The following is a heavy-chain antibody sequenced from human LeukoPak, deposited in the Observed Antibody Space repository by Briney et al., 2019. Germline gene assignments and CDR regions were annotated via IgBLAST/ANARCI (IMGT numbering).Heavy chain of an antibody. Sequence: SETLSLTCTASGGSISSYYWSWIRQPPGKGLEWIGYIYYSGSTYYNPSLKSRVTISVDTSKKQFSQKLNSVTAADTAVYYCARVSPTTVTTGGHFDYWGQGTLVTVSS. CDR3: ARVSPTTVTTGGHFDY. CDR2: IYYSGST. J-gene: IGHJ4*02. D-gene: IGHD4-17*01. V-gene: IGHV4-59*12. CDR1: GGSISSYY.